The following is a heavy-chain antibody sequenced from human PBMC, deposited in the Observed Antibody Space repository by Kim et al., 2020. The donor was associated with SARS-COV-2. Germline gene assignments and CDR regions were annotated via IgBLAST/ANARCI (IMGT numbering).Heavy chain of an antibody. CDR3: ARDANRGYSYGWTYYYYGIDV. D-gene: IGHD5-18*01. J-gene: IGHJ6*01. V-gene: IGHV3-30*04. Sequence: GGSLRLSCAVSGFTFSSYAIHWVRQTPGKGLESVAVISYDGSNKYYADSVRGRFTISRDNSKNTLYLQMNSLRAEDTAVYYCARDANRGYSYGWTYYYYGIDVWGQGTTVTVSS. CDR2: ISYDGSNK. CDR1: GFTFSSYA.